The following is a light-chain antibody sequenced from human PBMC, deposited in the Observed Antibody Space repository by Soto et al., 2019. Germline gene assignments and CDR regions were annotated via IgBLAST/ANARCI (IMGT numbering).Light chain of an antibody. Sequence: IVLTQSPATPSVSPGESATLSCRASQGLXSLLAWYQQKPGQAPRILXDGASSRATGSPDRFSGSGSGTDFTLPISRLEPEDFAVYYCQQYGSTTLTFGGGTKVDIK. CDR1: QGLXSL. J-gene: IGKJ4*01. V-gene: IGKV3-20*01. CDR3: QQYGSTTLT. CDR2: GAS.